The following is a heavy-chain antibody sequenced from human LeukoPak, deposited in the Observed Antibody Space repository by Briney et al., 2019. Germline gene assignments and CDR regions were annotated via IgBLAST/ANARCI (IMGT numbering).Heavy chain of an antibody. CDR2: INAGNGNT. D-gene: IGHD5-24*01. CDR1: GYTFTSYA. Sequence: GASVKVSCKASGYTFTSYAMHWVRQAPGQRLEWMGWINAGNGNTKYSQKFQGRVTITRDTSASTAYMELSSLRSEDTAVYYCARDSGRWLQFGLDYWGQGTLVTVSS. J-gene: IGHJ4*02. V-gene: IGHV1-3*01. CDR3: ARDSGRWLQFGLDY.